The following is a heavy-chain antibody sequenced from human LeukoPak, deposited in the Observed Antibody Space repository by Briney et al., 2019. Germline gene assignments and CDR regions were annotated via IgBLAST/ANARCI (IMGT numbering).Heavy chain of an antibody. CDR1: GFTSSNYW. CDR3: ARDAEVGTLFGVLSRYNWFDP. V-gene: IGHV3-7*01. Sequence: GGSLRLSCAASGFTSSNYWMTWVRQAPGKGLEWVANIKQDGTEKYYVDSVKGRFTISRDNAKKSLYLQMNSLRAEDTAVYYCARDAEVGTLFGVLSRYNWFDPWGQGALVTVSS. D-gene: IGHD3-3*01. CDR2: IKQDGTEK. J-gene: IGHJ5*02.